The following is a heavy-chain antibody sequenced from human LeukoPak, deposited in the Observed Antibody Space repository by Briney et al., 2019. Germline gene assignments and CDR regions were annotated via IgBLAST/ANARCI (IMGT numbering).Heavy chain of an antibody. CDR3: ARAGMYYYDSSGYYFWFDP. D-gene: IGHD3-22*01. V-gene: IGHV4-61*02. Sequence: SETLSLTCAVSGYSISSGYYWGWIRQPAGKGLEWIGRIYTSGSTNYNPSLKSRVTISVDTSKNQFSLKLSSVTAADTAVYYCARAGMYYYDSSGYYFWFDPWGQGTLVTVSS. J-gene: IGHJ5*02. CDR2: IYTSGST. CDR1: GYSISSGYY.